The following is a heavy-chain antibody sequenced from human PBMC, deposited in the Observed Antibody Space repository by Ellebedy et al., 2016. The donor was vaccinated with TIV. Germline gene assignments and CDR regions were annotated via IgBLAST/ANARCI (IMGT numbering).Heavy chain of an antibody. V-gene: IGHV1-3*01. J-gene: IGHJ4*01. CDR3: ARGDRVAPPFDY. D-gene: IGHD2-15*01. CDR2: INAGNGNH. Sequence: AASVKVSCKASGHTFTSYAMHWVRQAPGQRLEWMGWINAGNGNHNYSQKFQGRVTITRDTSARTAYMELSSLRSEDTAVYYCARGDRVAPPFDYWGQGTLVTVSS. CDR1: GHTFTSYA.